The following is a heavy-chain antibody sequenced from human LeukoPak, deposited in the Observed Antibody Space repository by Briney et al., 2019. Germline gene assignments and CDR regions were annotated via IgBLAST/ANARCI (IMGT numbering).Heavy chain of an antibody. D-gene: IGHD6-19*01. J-gene: IGHJ4*02. CDR2: ISSSSSTI. CDR3: AREEYSSGWSTTGYFDY. V-gene: IGHV3-48*04. Sequence: GGSLRLSCAASGFTFSSYSMNWVRQAPGKGLEWVSYISSSSSTIYYADSVKGRFTISRDNAKNSLYLQMNSLRAEDTAVYYCAREEYSSGWSTTGYFDYWGQGTLVTVSS. CDR1: GFTFSSYS.